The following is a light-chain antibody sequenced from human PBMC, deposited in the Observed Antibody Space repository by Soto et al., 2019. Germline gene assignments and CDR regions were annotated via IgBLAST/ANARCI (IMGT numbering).Light chain of an antibody. V-gene: IGLV2-14*01. CDR1: SSDVSGYNY. J-gene: IGLJ1*01. Sequence: QSVLTQPASVSGSPGQSITISCTGTSSDVSGYNYVSWYQQQSGKAPKLMIHEVSNRPSGVSNRFSGSKSGNTASLTISGLQAEDEADYYCSSYTSSRAYVFGIGTKVTVL. CDR3: SSYTSSRAYV. CDR2: EVS.